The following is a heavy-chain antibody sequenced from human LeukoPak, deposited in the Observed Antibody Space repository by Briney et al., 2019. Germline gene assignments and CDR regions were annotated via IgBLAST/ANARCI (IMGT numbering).Heavy chain of an antibody. V-gene: IGHV3-7*03. Sequence: GGPLRLSCPAPGSTLSNYWMTWVRRAPAKGLGWGANIEQNGVRKCNVDSVKGRFTISRENAKKSMYLQMNSLRANDTPGYNCAGYVLGPRDYWGQGTLVTVSS. J-gene: IGHJ4*02. CDR1: GSTLSNYW. D-gene: IGHD3-10*02. CDR3: AGYVLGPRDY. CDR2: IEQNGVRK.